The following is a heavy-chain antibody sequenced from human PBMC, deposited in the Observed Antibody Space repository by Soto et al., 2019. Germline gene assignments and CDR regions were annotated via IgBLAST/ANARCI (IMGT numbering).Heavy chain of an antibody. CDR2: IGSRTSDI. CDR1: GFTLSRHT. J-gene: IGHJ3*02. D-gene: IGHD3-22*01. Sequence: GGSLRLSCAASGFTLSRHTMNWVRQAPGKGLEWVSFIGSRTSDIYYADSVKGRFTISRDNAKNSLYLDLTRLRAEDTAVYFCVRDYYDTSGYLNTFDMWGQGTMVTVSS. CDR3: VRDYYDTSGYLNTFDM. V-gene: IGHV3-21*01.